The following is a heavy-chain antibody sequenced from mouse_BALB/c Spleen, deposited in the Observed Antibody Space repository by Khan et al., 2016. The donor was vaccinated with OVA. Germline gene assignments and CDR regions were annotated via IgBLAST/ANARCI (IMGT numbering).Heavy chain of an antibody. CDR3: GDSLLLYALDY. V-gene: IGHV14-3*02. CDR2: IDPANGNT. J-gene: IGHJ4*01. Sequence: VQLQQSGAELMKPGASVKLSCTVSGFNIKDTYMHWVKQRPEQGLEWIGRIDPANGNTKYDPKFQGKATMTADTSYNTAYLQLSSLTSEDTAVYYCGDSLLLYALDYWGQGTSVTVSS. CDR1: GFNIKDTY. D-gene: IGHD1-2*01.